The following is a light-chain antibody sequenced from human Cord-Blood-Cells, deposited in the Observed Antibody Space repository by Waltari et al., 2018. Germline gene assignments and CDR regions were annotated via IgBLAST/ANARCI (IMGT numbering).Light chain of an antibody. Sequence: EIVMTQSPATMSVSPGERATLSCRASQSVSSNLAGYQQKPGQAPRIIIYGASNRATGIPARFSGSGSGTEFTLTISSLQSKDFAVYYCQQYNNWPLTFGGGTKVEIK. J-gene: IGKJ4*01. CDR3: QQYNNWPLT. CDR2: GAS. CDR1: QSVSSN. V-gene: IGKV3-15*01.